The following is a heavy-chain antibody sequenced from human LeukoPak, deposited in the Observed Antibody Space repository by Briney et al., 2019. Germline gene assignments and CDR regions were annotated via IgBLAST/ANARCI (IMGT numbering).Heavy chain of an antibody. Sequence: ASVKVSCKASGYTFTSYYMHWVRQAPGQGLEWMGIINPSGGSTSYAQKFQGRVTMTRDTSTSTVYMELSSLRSEDTAVHYCARDVAIAAAGYYFDYWGQGTLVTVSS. CDR3: ARDVAIAAAGYYFDY. CDR1: GYTFTSYY. D-gene: IGHD6-13*01. V-gene: IGHV1-46*01. J-gene: IGHJ4*02. CDR2: INPSGGST.